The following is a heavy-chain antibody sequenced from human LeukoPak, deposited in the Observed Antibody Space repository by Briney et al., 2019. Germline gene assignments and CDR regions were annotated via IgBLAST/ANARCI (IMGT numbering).Heavy chain of an antibody. Sequence: SGTLSLTCAVSGGSITSSNWWSWVRQPPGKGLEWIGEIYHSGSTNYNPSLKSRVTISVDKSKNQFSMQLTSVTAADTAVYYCVRERHIASDAFDVWGQGTLVTVSS. V-gene: IGHV4-4*02. CDR1: GGSITSSNW. J-gene: IGHJ3*01. CDR2: IYHSGST. CDR3: VRERHIASDAFDV. D-gene: IGHD2-21*01.